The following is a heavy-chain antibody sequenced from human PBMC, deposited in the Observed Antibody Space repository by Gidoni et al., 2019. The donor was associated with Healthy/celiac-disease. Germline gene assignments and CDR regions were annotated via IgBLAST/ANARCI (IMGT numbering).Heavy chain of an antibody. Sequence: QLQLQASGPGLVKPSETLSLTCTVSGGSLSSSSYYWGWIRQPPGKGLEWIGSIYYRGSTYYNPSLKSRVTISVDTSKNQFSLKLSSVTAADTAVYYCARQGTTVTTPFGYWGQGTLVTVSS. V-gene: IGHV4-39*01. CDR3: ARQGTTVTTPFGY. CDR2: IYYRGST. D-gene: IGHD4-17*01. CDR1: GGSLSSSSYY. J-gene: IGHJ4*02.